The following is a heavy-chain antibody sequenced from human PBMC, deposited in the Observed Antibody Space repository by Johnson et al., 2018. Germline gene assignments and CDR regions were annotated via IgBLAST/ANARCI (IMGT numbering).Heavy chain of an antibody. D-gene: IGHD3-10*01. CDR2: ISFDGSNK. CDR3: VRGSGVSYPYFHH. V-gene: IGHV3-33*05. CDR1: GFTFSNYG. Sequence: QVQLVESGGGVVQPGTSLRLSCEASGFTFSNYGMHWVRQAPGKGLEWVAVISFDGSNKYYADSVKGRFTISRDNSKNTLYLQMNSLKTEDTAVYYFVRGSGVSYPYFHHWGQGTLVTVSS. J-gene: IGHJ1*01.